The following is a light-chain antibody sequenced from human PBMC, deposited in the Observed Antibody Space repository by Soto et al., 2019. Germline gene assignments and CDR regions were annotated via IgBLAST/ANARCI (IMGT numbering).Light chain of an antibody. J-gene: IGKJ1*01. V-gene: IGKV3-20*01. CDR1: QSVRSSY. Sequence: EIVLTPSPGTLSLSPGERATLSCRASQSVRSSYLAWYQQNAGQAPRLLIYGASSRATGIPDRFSGSGSGTNFTLTISRLEPEDFAVYYCLQYGTFPRTFGQGTKVDIK. CDR3: LQYGTFPRT. CDR2: GAS.